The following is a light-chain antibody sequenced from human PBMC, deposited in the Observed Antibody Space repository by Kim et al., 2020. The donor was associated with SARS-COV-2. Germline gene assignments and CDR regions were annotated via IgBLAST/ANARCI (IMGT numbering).Light chain of an antibody. CDR2: DAS. CDR3: QQYAHLPYT. J-gene: IGKJ2*01. Sequence: DVQMTQSPSSLSASVGDRVTLTCQASQDITNFLAWYQQKPGKAPKLLIYDASNLEAGVPSRFSGSGSGTDFTFTISSLQPEDFATYYCQQYAHLPYTFGQGTKLEI. V-gene: IGKV1-33*01. CDR1: QDITNF.